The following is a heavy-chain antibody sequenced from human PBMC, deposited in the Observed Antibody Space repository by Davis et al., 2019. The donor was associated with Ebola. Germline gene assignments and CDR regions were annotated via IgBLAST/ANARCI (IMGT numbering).Heavy chain of an antibody. CDR2: ISGSGDTT. V-gene: IGHV3-23*01. D-gene: IGHD3-9*01. CDR3: ARELTYYDILTGGYFDY. Sequence: GESLKISCAASGSTFSNYAMSWVRQAPGKGLERVSSISGSGDTTYYADSVKGRFTISRDNFKNSLYLQMNSLRAEDTAVYYCARELTYYDILTGGYFDYWGQGTLVTVSS. J-gene: IGHJ4*02. CDR1: GSTFSNYA.